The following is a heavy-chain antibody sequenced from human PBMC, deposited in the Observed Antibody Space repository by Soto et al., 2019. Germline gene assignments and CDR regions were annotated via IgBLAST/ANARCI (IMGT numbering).Heavy chain of an antibody. D-gene: IGHD1-1*01. CDR2: IYGNDDK. CDR3: AHTGNLIEAFDI. V-gene: IGHV2-5*01. CDR1: GFSLSSDDVG. Sequence: QITLKESGPTLVKPTQTLTLTCSFSGFSLSSDDVGVGWIRQPPGKALECLALIYGNDDKDYSPSLKGRLTITKGTAENQVVLTMTNVDPVDTATYFCAHTGNLIEAFDIWGHGTMVTVSS. J-gene: IGHJ3*02.